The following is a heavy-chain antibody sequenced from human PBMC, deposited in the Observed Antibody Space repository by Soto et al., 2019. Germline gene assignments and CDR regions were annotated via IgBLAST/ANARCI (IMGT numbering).Heavy chain of an antibody. CDR1: GYTFTSYG. CDR2: IIPIFGTA. CDR3: ARDRYDSSGYYY. J-gene: IGHJ4*02. V-gene: IGHV1-69*06. Sequence: ASVKVSCKASGYTFTSYGISWVRQAPGQGLEWMGGIIPIFGTANYAQKFQGRVTITADKSTSTAYMELSSLRSEDTAVYYCARDRYDSSGYYYWGQGTLVTVSS. D-gene: IGHD3-22*01.